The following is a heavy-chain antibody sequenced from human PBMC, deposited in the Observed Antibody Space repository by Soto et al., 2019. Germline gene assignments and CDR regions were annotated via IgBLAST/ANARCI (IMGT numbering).Heavy chain of an antibody. V-gene: IGHV4-39*01. CDR1: GGSISSSSYY. Sequence: SESLSLTCTVSGGSISSSSYYCGWIRQPPGKGLEWIGSIYYSGSTYYNPSLKSRVPISVDTSKTPFSLKLSSVTAADTAVYYFAGLLYSGGWYWDYWGQGTLFTVSS. D-gene: IGHD6-19*01. CDR3: AGLLYSGGWYWDY. CDR2: IYYSGST. J-gene: IGHJ4*02.